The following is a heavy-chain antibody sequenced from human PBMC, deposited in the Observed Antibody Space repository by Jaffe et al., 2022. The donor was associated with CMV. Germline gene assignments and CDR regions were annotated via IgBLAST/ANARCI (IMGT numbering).Heavy chain of an antibody. CDR1: GFSFSTYA. J-gene: IGHJ4*02. CDR3: AKDSGRSGWYFDR. V-gene: IGHV3-23*01. D-gene: IGHD3-10*01. Sequence: EVQLLESGGGLVQPGGSLRLSCVASGFSFSTYAMGWVRQAPGKGLDWLEWVSTIANNGDETFYANSVKGRFTISRDNSKNTLHLQMNSLRAEDTAVYYCAKDSGRSGWYFDRWGQGTLVTVSS. CDR2: IANNGDET.